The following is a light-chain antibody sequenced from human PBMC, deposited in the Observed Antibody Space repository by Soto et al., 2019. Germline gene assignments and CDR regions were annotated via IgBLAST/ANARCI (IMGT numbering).Light chain of an antibody. CDR3: QEYSKWPLFT. Sequence: EIVVTQSPGILSVSPGDRATLSCRASQSVSTNLAWHQQKPGKAPTLLIYAASTRATGIPARFTGSGSGTDFILPISSLQSVDFAVSYCQEYSKWPLFTFGPGTRVDIK. CDR2: AAS. J-gene: IGKJ3*01. V-gene: IGKV3-15*01. CDR1: QSVSTN.